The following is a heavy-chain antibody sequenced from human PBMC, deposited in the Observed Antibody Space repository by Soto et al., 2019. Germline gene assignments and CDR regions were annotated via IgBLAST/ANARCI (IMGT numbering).Heavy chain of an antibody. J-gene: IGHJ2*01. Sequence: SVKVSCKASGGTFSSYAISWVRQAPGQGLEWMGGIIPIFGTANYAQQFQGRVTITADESTSTAYMELSSLSSEDTAVYYCARAGRLDYGDSVGTSLWYFDLWGRGTLVTVSS. CDR1: GGTFSSYA. V-gene: IGHV1-69*13. CDR3: ARAGRLDYGDSVGTSLWYFDL. CDR2: IIPIFGTA. D-gene: IGHD4-17*01.